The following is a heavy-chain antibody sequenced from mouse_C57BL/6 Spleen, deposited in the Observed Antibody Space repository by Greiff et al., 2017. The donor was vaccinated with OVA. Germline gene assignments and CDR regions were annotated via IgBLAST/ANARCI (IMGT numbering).Heavy chain of an antibody. J-gene: IGHJ3*01. CDR2: IRLKSDNYAT. CDR3: TRDDPWFAY. CDR1: GFTFSNYW. Sequence: EVKVEESGGGLVQPGGSMKLSCVASGFTFSNYWMNWVRQSPEKGLEWVAQIRLKSDNYATHYAESVKGRFTISRDDSKSSVYLQMNNLRAEDTGIYYCTRDDPWFAYWGQGTLVTVSA. V-gene: IGHV6-3*01.